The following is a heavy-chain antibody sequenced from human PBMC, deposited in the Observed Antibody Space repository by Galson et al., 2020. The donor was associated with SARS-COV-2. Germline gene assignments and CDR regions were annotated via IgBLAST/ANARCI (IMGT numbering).Heavy chain of an antibody. V-gene: IGHV3-21*01. J-gene: IGHJ4*02. D-gene: IGHD3-22*01. CDR3: ARQTYRFYDSSEYFRDFDY. CDR1: GFSFSDYT. Sequence: GESLKISCAASGFSFSDYTMNWVRQAPGKGLEWVSSISSSGTYIYSTDSVKGRFTISRDNAKNSLYLQMNSLRAEDTAVYYCARQTYRFYDSSEYFRDFDYWGQGTRVTVSS. CDR2: ISSSGTYI.